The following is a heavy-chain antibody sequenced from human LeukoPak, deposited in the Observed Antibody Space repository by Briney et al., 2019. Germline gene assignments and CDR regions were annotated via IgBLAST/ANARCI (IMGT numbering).Heavy chain of an antibody. CDR3: ARDDEFTLGTDS. V-gene: IGHV3-7*01. CDR1: GFTFTSYW. Sequence: GGSLRLSCAASGFTFTSYWMSWVRQAPGKGLEWVANIKEDGSETYYADSVKGRFTISRDNAKSSLFLQMNSLRAEDTAVYYCARDDEFTLGTDSWGQGTLVTVSS. CDR2: IKEDGSET. J-gene: IGHJ4*02. D-gene: IGHD3-16*01.